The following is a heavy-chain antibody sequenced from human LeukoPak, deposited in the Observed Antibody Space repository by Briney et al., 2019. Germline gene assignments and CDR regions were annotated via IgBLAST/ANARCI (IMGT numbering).Heavy chain of an antibody. CDR1: GYTFTSYG. V-gene: IGHV1-18*01. Sequence: ASVKVSCKASGYTFTSYGISWVRQAPGQGLEWMGWISAYNGNTNYAQKLQGRVTMTTDTSTSTAYMELRILRSDDTAVYYCAREEYCTNGVCYTLDYWGQGTLVTVSS. D-gene: IGHD2-8*01. CDR3: AREEYCTNGVCYTLDY. CDR2: ISAYNGNT. J-gene: IGHJ4*02.